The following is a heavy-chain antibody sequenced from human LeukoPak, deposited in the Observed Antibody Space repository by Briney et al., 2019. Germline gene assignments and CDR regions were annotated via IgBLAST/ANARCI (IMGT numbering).Heavy chain of an antibody. CDR3: ATYPYCSGSSCYLAIGTFDI. J-gene: IGHJ3*02. CDR1: GFTVSSNY. CDR2: IYSGGST. V-gene: IGHV3-66*01. D-gene: IGHD2-15*01. Sequence: GGSLRLSCAASGFTVSSNYMSWVRQAPGKGLEWVSVIYSGGSTYYADSVKGRFTISRDNSKNTLYLQMNSLRAEDTAVYYCATYPYCSGSSCYLAIGTFDIWGQGTMVTVSS.